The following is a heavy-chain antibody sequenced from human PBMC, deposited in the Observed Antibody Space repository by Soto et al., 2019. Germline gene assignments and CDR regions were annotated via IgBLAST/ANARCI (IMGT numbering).Heavy chain of an antibody. CDR2: IIAFLGNA. CDR1: GYTFTSYG. CDR3: ARIISRWFDP. V-gene: IGHV1-69*10. J-gene: IGHJ5*02. Sequence: VASVKVSCKASGYTFTSYGISWVRQAPGQGLEWMGWIIAFLGNANYAQKFQGRVTITADKSTSTAYMELSSLRSEDTAVYYCARIISRWFDPWGQGTLVTVSS.